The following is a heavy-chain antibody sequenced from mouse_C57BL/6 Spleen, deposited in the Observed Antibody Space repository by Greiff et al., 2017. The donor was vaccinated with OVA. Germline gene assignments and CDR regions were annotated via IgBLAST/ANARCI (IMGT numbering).Heavy chain of an antibody. J-gene: IGHJ4*01. CDR1: GFSLSTFGMG. D-gene: IGHD1-1*01. CDR3: ARMGDYYGSSLLYAMDY. Sequence: QVTLKESGPGILQPSQTLSLTCSFSGFSLSTFGMGVGWIRQPSGKGLEWLAHIWWADDKYYNPALKSRLTISKDTSKNQVFLKIDNVDTADTATYYCARMGDYYGSSLLYAMDYWGQGTSVTVSS. CDR2: IWWADDK. V-gene: IGHV8-8*01.